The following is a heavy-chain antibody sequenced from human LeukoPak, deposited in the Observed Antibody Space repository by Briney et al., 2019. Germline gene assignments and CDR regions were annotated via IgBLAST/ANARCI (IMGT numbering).Heavy chain of an antibody. D-gene: IGHD1-14*01. J-gene: IGHJ5*02. CDR3: AKEVLPSYNWFDP. CDR2: MNPNSGNT. Sequence: ASVKVSCKASGGTFSSYAISWVRQAPGQGLEWMGWMNPNSGNTGYAQKFQGRVTMTRNTSIGTAYMELNSLRSEDTAVYYCAKEVLPSYNWFDPWGQGTLVTVSS. V-gene: IGHV1-8*02. CDR1: GGTFSSYA.